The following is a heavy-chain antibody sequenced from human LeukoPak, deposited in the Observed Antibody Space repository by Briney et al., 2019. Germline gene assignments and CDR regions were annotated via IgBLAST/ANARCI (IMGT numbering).Heavy chain of an antibody. Sequence: SETLSLTCTVSGGSISSYYWSWIRQPPGKGLERIGYIYYSGSTNYNPSLKSRVTISVDTSKNQFSLKLSSVTAADTAVYYCARGRSRVVPAAIPVKLDAFDIWGQGTMVTVSS. J-gene: IGHJ3*02. CDR3: ARGRSRVVPAAIPVKLDAFDI. CDR2: IYYSGST. V-gene: IGHV4-59*01. CDR1: GGSISSYY. D-gene: IGHD2-2*01.